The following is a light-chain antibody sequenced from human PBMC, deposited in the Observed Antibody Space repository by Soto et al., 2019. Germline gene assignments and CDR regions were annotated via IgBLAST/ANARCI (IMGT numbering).Light chain of an antibody. J-gene: IGLJ1*01. CDR3: CSYTGFYSYV. CDR1: NSDVGGYNY. Sequence: QSVLTQPRSVSASPGQSVTISCAGTNSDVGGYNYVSWYQQYPGKAPKVMIYDVTKRPSGVPDRFSGSKSGNTASLTISGLQTEDEADYYCCSYTGFYSYVFXTGTKVTVL. CDR2: DVT. V-gene: IGLV2-11*01.